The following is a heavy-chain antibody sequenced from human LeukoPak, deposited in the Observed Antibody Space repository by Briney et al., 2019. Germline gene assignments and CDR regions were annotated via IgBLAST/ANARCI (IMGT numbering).Heavy chain of an antibody. D-gene: IGHD2-15*01. CDR2: ISGSGGST. J-gene: IGHJ4*02. CDR3: AKGSVVAAIAYALYRLHFDY. CDR1: GFTFSSYA. V-gene: IGHV3-23*01. Sequence: PGGSLRLSCAASGFTFSSYAMSWVRQAPGKGLEWVSAISGSGGSTYYADSVKGRFTISRDNSKNTLYLQMNSLRAEDTAVYYCAKGSVVAAIAYALYRLHFDYWGQGTLVTVSS.